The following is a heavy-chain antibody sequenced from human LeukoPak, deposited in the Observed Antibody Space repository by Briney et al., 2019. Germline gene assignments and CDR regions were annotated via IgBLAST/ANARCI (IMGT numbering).Heavy chain of an antibody. CDR3: ARRPLVSGTYPSYFDY. CDR1: GFTFDDYG. V-gene: IGHV3-20*01. CDR2: ISWNGGST. Sequence: GGSLRLSCAASGFTFDDYGMSRVRQAPGEGLEWVSSISWNGGSTGYGDSVKGRFTISRDNAKNSLYLQMNSLRAEDTALYHCARRPLVSGTYPSYFDYWGQGTLVTVSS. J-gene: IGHJ4*02. D-gene: IGHD1-26*01.